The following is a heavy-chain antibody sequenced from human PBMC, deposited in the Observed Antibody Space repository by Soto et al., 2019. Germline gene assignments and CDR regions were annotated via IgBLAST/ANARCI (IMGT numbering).Heavy chain of an antibody. D-gene: IGHD3-10*01. Sequence: VASVKVSCKASGGTFSSYAISWVRQAPGQGLEWMGGIIPIFGTANYAQKFQGRVTITADESTSTAYMELSSLRSEDTAVYYCAIGGSGNYYYYGMDVWGQGTTVTVSS. J-gene: IGHJ6*02. V-gene: IGHV1-69*13. CDR3: AIGGSGNYYYYGMDV. CDR1: GGTFSSYA. CDR2: IIPIFGTA.